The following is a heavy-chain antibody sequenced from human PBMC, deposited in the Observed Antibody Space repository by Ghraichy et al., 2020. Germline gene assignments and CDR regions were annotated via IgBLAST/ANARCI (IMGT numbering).Heavy chain of an antibody. CDR2: IGPDENK. CDR3: ARYTVVTAADY. J-gene: IGHJ4*02. Sequence: GGSLRLSCAASGFTFSSYWMHWVRQAPGKGLVWVSRIGPDENKSYADSVKGRFTISRDNAKNTLYLQMDSLRPEDTAGYYCARYTVVTAADYWGQGTLVTVSS. D-gene: IGHD4-23*01. V-gene: IGHV3-74*01. CDR1: GFTFSSYW.